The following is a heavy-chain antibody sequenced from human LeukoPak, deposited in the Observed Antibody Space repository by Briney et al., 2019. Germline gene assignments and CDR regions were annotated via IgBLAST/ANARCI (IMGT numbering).Heavy chain of an antibody. V-gene: IGHV3-9*01. J-gene: IGHJ4*02. D-gene: IGHD5-24*01. CDR2: ISWNSGSI. CDR3: AKERDGYARSYYFDY. CDR1: GFTFDDYA. Sequence: GGSLRLSCAASGFTFDDYAMHWVRQAPGKGLEWVSGISWNSGSIGYADSVKGRFTISRDNAKNSLYLQMNSLRAEDTALYYCAKERDGYARSYYFDYWGQGTLVTVPS.